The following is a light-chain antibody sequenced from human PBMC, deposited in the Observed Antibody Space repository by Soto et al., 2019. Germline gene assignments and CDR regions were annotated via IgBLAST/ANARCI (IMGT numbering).Light chain of an antibody. CDR3: QQYGSSPT. CDR2: DAS. V-gene: IGKV3-20*01. Sequence: EFVLTQSPGTLSLSPGERATLSCRASQTVRNNYLAWYEQKPGQAPGLLIYDASSRATGIPDRFSGGGSGTDFTLTISRLEPADFAVYYCQQYGSSPTFGGGTKVEIK. J-gene: IGKJ4*01. CDR1: QTVRNNY.